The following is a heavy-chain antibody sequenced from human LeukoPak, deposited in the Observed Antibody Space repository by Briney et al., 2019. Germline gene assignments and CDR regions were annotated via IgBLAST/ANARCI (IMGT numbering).Heavy chain of an antibody. J-gene: IGHJ5*02. CDR1: GGTFSSYA. CDR2: IIPIFGTA. Sequence: ASVKVSCKASGGTFSSYAISWVRQAPGQGLEWMGGIIPIFGTANYAQKFQGRVTITADESTSTAYMELSSLRSEDTAVYYCACSPGQWLDNWFDPWGQGTLVIVSP. D-gene: IGHD5-12*01. V-gene: IGHV1-69*13. CDR3: ACSPGQWLDNWFDP.